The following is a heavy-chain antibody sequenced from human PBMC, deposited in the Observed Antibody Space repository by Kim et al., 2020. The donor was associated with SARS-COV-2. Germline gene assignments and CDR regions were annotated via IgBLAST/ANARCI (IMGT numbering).Heavy chain of an antibody. V-gene: IGHV3-33*06. CDR3: AKDYGDYWFDP. J-gene: IGHJ5*02. Sequence: KYYAASVKGRFTISRDNSKNTLYLQMNSLRAEDTAVYYCAKDYGDYWFDPWGQGTLVTVSS. CDR2: K. D-gene: IGHD4-17*01.